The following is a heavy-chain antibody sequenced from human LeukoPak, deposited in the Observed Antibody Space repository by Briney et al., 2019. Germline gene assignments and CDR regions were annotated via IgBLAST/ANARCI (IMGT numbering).Heavy chain of an antibody. Sequence: SETLSLTCTVSGGSISSSSYYWAWIRQPPGKGLEWIGSIHYSGSTYYNPSLQSRVTISIDTSKNQFSLRLRFVTAADTAVYYCARVRCSGGSCPYYYYYYYMDVWGKGTTVTVSS. CDR2: IHYSGST. V-gene: IGHV4-39*07. CDR3: ARVRCSGGSCPYYYYYYYMDV. J-gene: IGHJ6*03. D-gene: IGHD2-15*01. CDR1: GGSISSSSYY.